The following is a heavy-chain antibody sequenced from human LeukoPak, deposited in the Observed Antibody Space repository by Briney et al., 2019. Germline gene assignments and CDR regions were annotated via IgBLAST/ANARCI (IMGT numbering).Heavy chain of an antibody. J-gene: IGHJ4*02. CDR2: IYPSDPDT. CDR1: GYNFAEYW. CDR3: ARVGDGYFDY. V-gene: IGHV5-51*01. Sequence: GESLKISCQGSGYNFAEYWIIWVRQMPGKGLEWMGIIYPSDPDTTYSPSFQGQVTISGDKSINTVYLQWNSLEASDTAMYFCARVGDGYFDYWAQGTLVTVSS. D-gene: IGHD5-24*01.